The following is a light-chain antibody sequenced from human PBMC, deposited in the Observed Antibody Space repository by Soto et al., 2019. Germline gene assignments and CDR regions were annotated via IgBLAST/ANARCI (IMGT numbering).Light chain of an antibody. CDR1: QGISSR. J-gene: IGKJ1*01. Sequence: IQMTQSPSSLSASVGDRVTITCRASQGISSRLAWYQQKPGKAPKLLVYAASSLQSGVPSRFSGSGSGTDLTLTISSLQPEDFETDDGLQDYNYPRTFGQGTKVDIK. CDR3: LQDYNYPRT. CDR2: AAS. V-gene: IGKV1-6*01.